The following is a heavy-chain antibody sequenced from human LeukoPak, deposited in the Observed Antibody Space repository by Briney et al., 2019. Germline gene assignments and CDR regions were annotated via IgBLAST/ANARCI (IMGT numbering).Heavy chain of an antibody. J-gene: IGHJ4*02. V-gene: IGHV3-7*01. CDR3: ARGGMVRGVNFDY. Sequence: PGGSLRLSCAASGFNFRSYWMSWVRQAPGKGLEWVANIRQDGGEEYYVDSVKGRFTISRDNAKNSLYPQMDSLRAEDTAVYYCARGGMVRGVNFDYWGQGTLVTVSS. CDR2: IRQDGGEE. CDR1: GFNFRSYW. D-gene: IGHD3-10*01.